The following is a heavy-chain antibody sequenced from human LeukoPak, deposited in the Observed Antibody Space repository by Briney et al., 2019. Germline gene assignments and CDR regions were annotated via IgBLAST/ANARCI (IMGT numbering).Heavy chain of an antibody. J-gene: IGHJ4*02. CDR1: GFTFSSYG. Sequence: GGSLRLSCAASGFTFSSYGMHWVRQAPGKGLEWVAFIRNDGSNKYYADSVKGRFTISRDNSKNTLYLQMNSLRAEDTAVYYCAKDGSSWNVDYWGQGTLVTVSS. D-gene: IGHD6-13*01. V-gene: IGHV3-30*02. CDR2: IRNDGSNK. CDR3: AKDGSSWNVDY.